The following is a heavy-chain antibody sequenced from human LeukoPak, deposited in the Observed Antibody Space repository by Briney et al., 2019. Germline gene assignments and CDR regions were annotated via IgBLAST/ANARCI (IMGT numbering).Heavy chain of an antibody. CDR2: ISGSGGST. Sequence: GGSLRLSCAASGFTFSSYVMSWVRQAPGKGLEWVSAISGSGGSTYYADSVKGRFTISRDNSKNTRYLQVSSLRAEDTAVYRCAKGGRITAVLPFDYWGQGTLVTVSS. V-gene: IGHV3-23*01. D-gene: IGHD6-13*01. CDR3: AKGGRITAVLPFDY. CDR1: GFTFSSYV. J-gene: IGHJ4*02.